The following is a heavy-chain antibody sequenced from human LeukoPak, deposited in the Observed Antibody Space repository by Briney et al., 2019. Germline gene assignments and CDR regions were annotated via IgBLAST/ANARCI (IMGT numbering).Heavy chain of an antibody. CDR2: IYYSGST. CDR3: ARDSPHYDSSGIVIDY. J-gene: IGHJ4*02. D-gene: IGHD3-22*01. V-gene: IGHV4-39*02. CDR1: GGPISSSSYY. Sequence: SETLSLTCTVSGGPISSSSYYWGWIRQPPGKGLEWIGSIYYSGSTYYNPSLKSRVTISVDTSKNQFSLKLSSVTAADTAVYYCARDSPHYDSSGIVIDYWGQGTLVTVSS.